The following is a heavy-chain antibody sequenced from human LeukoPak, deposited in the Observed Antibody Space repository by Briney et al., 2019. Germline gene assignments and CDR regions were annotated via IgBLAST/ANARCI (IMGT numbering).Heavy chain of an antibody. V-gene: IGHV4-34*01. CDR1: GGSFSGYY. D-gene: IGHD3-10*01. CDR3: ARGLLLWFGEPRYYFDH. Sequence: PSETLSLTCAVYGGSFSGYYWSWIRQPPGKGQEWIGEINHSGSTNYNPSLKSRVTISVDTSKNQFSLKLSSVTAADTAVYYCARGLLLWFGEPRYYFDHWGQGTLVTVSS. CDR2: INHSGST. J-gene: IGHJ4*02.